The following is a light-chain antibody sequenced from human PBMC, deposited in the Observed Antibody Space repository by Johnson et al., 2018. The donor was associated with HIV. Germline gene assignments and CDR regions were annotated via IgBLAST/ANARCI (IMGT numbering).Light chain of an antibody. V-gene: IGLV1-51*02. J-gene: IGLJ1*01. CDR2: ENN. Sequence: QLVLTQPPSVSAAPGQKVTISCSGSSSNIGNNYVSWYQQLPGTAPKLLIYENNKRPSGIPDRFSGSKSGTSATLGITGLQTGDEADYYCGTWDSSLSAGGVFGTGTKVPVL. CDR1: SSNIGNNY. CDR3: GTWDSSLSAGGV.